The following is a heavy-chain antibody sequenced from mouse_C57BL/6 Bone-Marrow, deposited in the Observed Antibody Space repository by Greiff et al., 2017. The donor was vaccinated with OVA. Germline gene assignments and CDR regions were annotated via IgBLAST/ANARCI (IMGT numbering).Heavy chain of an antibody. V-gene: IGHV1-15*01. CDR1: GYTFTDYE. CDR2: IDPETGGT. D-gene: IGHD1-1*01. J-gene: IGHJ2*01. CDR3: TRVGVTTVYFDY. Sequence: VQLKQSGAELVRPGASVTLSCKASGYTFTDYEMHWVKQTPVHGLEWIGAIDPETGGTAYNQKFKGKAILTADKSSSTAYMELRSLTSEDSAVYYCTRVGVTTVYFDYWGQGTTLTVSS.